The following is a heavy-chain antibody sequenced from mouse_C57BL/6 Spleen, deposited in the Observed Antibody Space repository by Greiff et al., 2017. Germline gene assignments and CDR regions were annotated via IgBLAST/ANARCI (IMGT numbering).Heavy chain of an antibody. CDR3: ARLGRVYAMDY. J-gene: IGHJ4*01. CDR2: ISSGSSTI. V-gene: IGHV5-17*01. CDR1: GFTFSDYG. D-gene: IGHD4-1*01. Sequence: DVKLQESGGGLVKPGGSLKLSCAASGFTFSDYGMHWVRQAPEKGLEWVAYISSGSSTIYYADTVKGRFTISRDNAKNTLFLQMTSLRSEDTAMYYCARLGRVYAMDYWGQGTSVTVSS.